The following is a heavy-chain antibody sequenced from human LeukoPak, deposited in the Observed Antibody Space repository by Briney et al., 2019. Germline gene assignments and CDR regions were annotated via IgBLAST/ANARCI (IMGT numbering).Heavy chain of an antibody. CDR3: ARARAAAGNVARTLYYYYYYMDV. D-gene: IGHD6-13*01. CDR2: IYTSGST. V-gene: IGHV4-4*07. J-gene: IGHJ6*03. Sequence: PSQTLSLTCTVSGGSISSYYWSWIRQPAGKGLEWIGRIYTSGSTNCNPSLKSRVTMSVDTSKNQFSLKLSSVTAADTAVCYCARARAAAGNVARTLYYYYYYMDVWGKGTTVTVSS. CDR1: GGSISSYY.